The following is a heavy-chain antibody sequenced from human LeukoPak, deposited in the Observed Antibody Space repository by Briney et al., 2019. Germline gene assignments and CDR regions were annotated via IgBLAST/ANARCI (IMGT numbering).Heavy chain of an antibody. CDR3: ARGHPDYGDPEDYFDY. J-gene: IGHJ4*02. Sequence: GGSLRLSCAASGFTFSTYTMNWVRQAPGKGLEWVSSISNSATFIDYADSVKGRFTISRDNAKNSVYLQMSSLRAEDTAVYYCARGHPDYGDPEDYFDYWGQGTLVTVSS. D-gene: IGHD4-17*01. CDR2: ISNSATFI. CDR1: GFTFSTYT. V-gene: IGHV3-21*01.